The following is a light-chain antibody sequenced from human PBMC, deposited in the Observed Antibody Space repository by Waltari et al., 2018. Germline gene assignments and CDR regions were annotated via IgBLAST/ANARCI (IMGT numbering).Light chain of an antibody. CDR3: SSYTAISNV. CDR2: EGS. CDR1: SSDVGSNKS. V-gene: IGLV2-14*01. J-gene: IGLJ1*01. Sequence: QSALTQPASVSGSPGQSITISCTGSSSDVGSNKSVSWYQHHPGKAPKVIIYEGSNRPPGAPIRFSGSMSGNTASLTISGLQAEDEADYYCSSYTAISNVFGTGTTVTVL.